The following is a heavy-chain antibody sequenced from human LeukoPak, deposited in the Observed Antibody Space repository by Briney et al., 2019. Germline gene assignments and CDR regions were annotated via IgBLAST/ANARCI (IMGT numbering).Heavy chain of an antibody. CDR2: ISGSGGST. J-gene: IGHJ4*02. V-gene: IGHV3-23*01. CDR1: GFTFSSYA. CDR3: AKAPAPYSGYDYFDY. Sequence: GGSLRLSCAASGFTFSSYAMSWVRQAPGKGLEWVSAISGSGGSTYYADSVKGRFTISRDNSKNTLYLQMNSLRAEDTAVYYCAKAPAPYSGYDYFDYWGQGTLVTVSS. D-gene: IGHD5-12*01.